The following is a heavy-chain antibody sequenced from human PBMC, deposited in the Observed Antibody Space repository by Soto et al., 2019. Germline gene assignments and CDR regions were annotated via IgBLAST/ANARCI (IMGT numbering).Heavy chain of an antibody. CDR1: GFTFSSYG. CDR3: ARDMKNYDFWSGAVYYYYGMDV. D-gene: IGHD3-3*01. CDR2: IWYDGSNK. Sequence: PGGSLRLSCAASGFTFSSYGMHWVRQAPGKGLEWVAVIWYDGSNKYYADSVKGRFTISRDNSKNTLYLQMNSLRAEDTAVYYCARDMKNYDFWSGAVYYYYGMDVWGQGTTVTVSS. V-gene: IGHV3-33*01. J-gene: IGHJ6*02.